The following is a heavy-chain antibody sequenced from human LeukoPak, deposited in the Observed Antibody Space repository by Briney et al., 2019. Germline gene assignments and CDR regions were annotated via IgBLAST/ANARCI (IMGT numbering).Heavy chain of an antibody. Sequence: GGSLRLSCAASGFTFSSNYMSWVRQAPGKGLEWVSSISSSSSYIYYADSVKGRFTISRDNAKNSLYLQMNSLRAEDTAVYYCAREKAEYYYKLVDYWGQGTLVTVSS. D-gene: IGHD3-10*01. CDR1: GFTFSSNY. V-gene: IGHV3-21*01. CDR3: AREKAEYYYKLVDY. CDR2: ISSSSSYI. J-gene: IGHJ4*02.